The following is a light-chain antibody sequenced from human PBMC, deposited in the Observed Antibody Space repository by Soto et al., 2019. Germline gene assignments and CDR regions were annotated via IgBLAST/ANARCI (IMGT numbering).Light chain of an antibody. CDR1: SSDVGGYNY. CDR2: DVS. V-gene: IGLV2-11*01. J-gene: IGLJ1*01. CDR3: CSYAGSYTSLYV. Sequence: QSVLTQPRSVSGSPGQSVTISCTGTSSDVGGYNYVSWYQQHPGKAPKLMIYDVSKRPSGVPDRFSGSKSGNTAPLTISGLQAEYEADYYCCSYAGSYTSLYVFGTGTKVTVL.